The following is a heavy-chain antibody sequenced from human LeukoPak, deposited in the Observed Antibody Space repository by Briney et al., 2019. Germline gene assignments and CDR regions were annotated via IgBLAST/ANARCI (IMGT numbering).Heavy chain of an antibody. Sequence: GGSLRLSCAASGFAFSTYSMNWVRQAPGKGLEWVAVISYDGSNKYYADSVKGRFTISRDNSKNTLYLQMNSLRAEDTAVYYCARATPWELLAWGQGTLVTVSS. CDR1: GFAFSTYS. CDR2: ISYDGSNK. D-gene: IGHD1-26*01. V-gene: IGHV3-30*03. J-gene: IGHJ4*02. CDR3: ARATPWELLA.